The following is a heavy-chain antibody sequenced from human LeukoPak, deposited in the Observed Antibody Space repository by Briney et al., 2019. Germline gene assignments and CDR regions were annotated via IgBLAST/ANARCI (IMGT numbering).Heavy chain of an antibody. CDR1: GGSISSGGYS. CDR2: IYHSGST. Sequence: PSETLSLTCAVSGGSISSGGYSWGWIRQPPGKGLEWIGYIYHSGSTYYNPSLKSRVTISVDRSKNQFSLKLSSVTAADTAVYYCARGRNYGDYQYWGQGTLVTVSS. CDR3: ARGRNYGDYQY. V-gene: IGHV4-30-2*01. D-gene: IGHD4-17*01. J-gene: IGHJ4*02.